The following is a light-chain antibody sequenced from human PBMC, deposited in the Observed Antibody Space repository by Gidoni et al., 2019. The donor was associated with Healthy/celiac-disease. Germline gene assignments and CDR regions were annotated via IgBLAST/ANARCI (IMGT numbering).Light chain of an antibody. CDR3: QQYDNLPTLT. Sequence: DIQMTQSPSSLSASVGDRVTITCQASKDISNYLHWYQQKPGKAPKLLIYDASNLEEGVPSRFSGSGSGTDFTFTISSLQPEDIATYYCQQYDNLPTLTFGGGTKVEIK. CDR1: KDISNY. CDR2: DAS. V-gene: IGKV1-33*01. J-gene: IGKJ4*01.